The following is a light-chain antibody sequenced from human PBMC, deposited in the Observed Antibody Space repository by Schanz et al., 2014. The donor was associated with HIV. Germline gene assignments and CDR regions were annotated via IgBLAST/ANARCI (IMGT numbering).Light chain of an antibody. CDR3: AGWDDSLKGWV. CDR2: NSY. J-gene: IGLJ3*02. CDR1: RSNIGRNA. V-gene: IGLV1-44*01. Sequence: QSVLTQPPSASGTPGQRVTISCSVSRSNIGRNAVNWFQQLPGTAPKLLIYNSYHRPSGVPDRFSGSGSGTSASLAISGLQSDDEGDYYCAGWDDSLKGWVFGGGTKLTVL.